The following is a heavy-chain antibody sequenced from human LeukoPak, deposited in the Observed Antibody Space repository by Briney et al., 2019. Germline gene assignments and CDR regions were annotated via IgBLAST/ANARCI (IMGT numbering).Heavy chain of an antibody. CDR1: GGSISSGSYY. D-gene: IGHD6-6*01. V-gene: IGHV4-61*02. CDR2: IYTSGST. CDR3: ARVDPIAALDY. J-gene: IGHJ4*02. Sequence: SETLSLTCTVSGGSISSGSYYGSWIRQPAGKGLEWIGRIYTSGSTNYNPSLKSRVTISVDTSKNQFSLKLSSVTAADTAVYYCARVDPIAALDYWGQGTLVTVSS.